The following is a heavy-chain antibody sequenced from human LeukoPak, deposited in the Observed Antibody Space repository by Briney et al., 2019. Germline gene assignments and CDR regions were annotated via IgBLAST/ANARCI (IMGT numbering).Heavy chain of an antibody. Sequence: KASETLSLTCGVYGESFSGYFWSWIRQPPEKGLEWIGEINHSGYTNYNPSLKSRVTISVDTSKKQFSLRLNSVTAADTAVYYCARIWPDLWGRGTLVTVSS. CDR3: ARIWPDL. V-gene: IGHV4-34*01. CDR1: GESFSGYF. J-gene: IGHJ2*01. CDR2: INHSGYT. D-gene: IGHD3-10*01.